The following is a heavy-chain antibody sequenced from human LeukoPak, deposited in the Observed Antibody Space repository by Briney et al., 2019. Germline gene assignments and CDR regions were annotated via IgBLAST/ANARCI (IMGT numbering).Heavy chain of an antibody. J-gene: IGHJ6*04. D-gene: IGHD5-24*01. CDR1: GFTFSSYA. CDR2: IYSGGST. CDR3: ARGRERWLPLDV. Sequence: PGGSLRLSCAASGFTFSSYAMSWVRQAPGKGLEWVSGIYSGGSTYYADSVKGRFTISRDNSKNTLYLQMNSLRAEDTAVYYCARGRERWLPLDVWGKGTTVTVSS. V-gene: IGHV3-53*01.